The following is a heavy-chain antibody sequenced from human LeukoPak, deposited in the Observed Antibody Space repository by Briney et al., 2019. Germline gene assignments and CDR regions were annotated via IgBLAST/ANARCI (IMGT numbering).Heavy chain of an antibody. D-gene: IGHD6-13*01. J-gene: IGHJ5*02. V-gene: IGHV3-30*18. Sequence: GGSLRLSCAASGFTFSSYGMHWVRQAPGKGLEWVAVISYDGSNKYYADSVKSRFTISRDNSKNTLYLQMNSLRAEDTAVYYCAKDRSSSWYAGLDPWGQGTLVTVSS. CDR2: ISYDGSNK. CDR3: AKDRSSSWYAGLDP. CDR1: GFTFSSYG.